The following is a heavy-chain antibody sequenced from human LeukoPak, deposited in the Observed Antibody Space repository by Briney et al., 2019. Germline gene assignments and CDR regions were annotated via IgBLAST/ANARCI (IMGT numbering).Heavy chain of an antibody. CDR1: GFTFSSYS. CDR3: ARHLSGVTGYTYGRGIDY. J-gene: IGHJ4*02. Sequence: QPGGSLRLSCAASGFTFSSYSMNWVRQAPGKGLEWVANIKKDGSEKYYVDSVKGRFTISRDNAKTSLYLQMNSLRAEDTAVYYCARHLSGVTGYTYGRGIDYWGQGTLVTVSS. V-gene: IGHV3-7*01. D-gene: IGHD5-18*01. CDR2: IKKDGSEK.